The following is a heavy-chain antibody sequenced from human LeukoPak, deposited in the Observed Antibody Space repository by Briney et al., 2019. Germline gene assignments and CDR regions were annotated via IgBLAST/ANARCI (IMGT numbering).Heavy chain of an antibody. V-gene: IGHV4-34*01. CDR2: INHSGST. CDR3: ARVSSSRYYYYYYYMDV. Sequence: SETLSLTCAVYGGSFSGYYWSWIRQPPGKGLEWIGEINHSGSTNYNPSLKSRVTISVDTSKNQSSLKLSSVTAADTAVYYCARVSSSRYYYYYYYMDVWGKGTTVTVSS. D-gene: IGHD6-6*01. J-gene: IGHJ6*03. CDR1: GGSFSGYY.